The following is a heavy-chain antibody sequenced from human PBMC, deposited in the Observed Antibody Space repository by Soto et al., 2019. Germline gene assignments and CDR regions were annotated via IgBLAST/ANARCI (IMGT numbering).Heavy chain of an antibody. CDR3: AKDSGASYGFSAYFDY. CDR1: GFTFSSYA. Sequence: GGSLRLSCAASGFTFSSYAMSWVRQAPGKGLEWVSAISGSGGSTYYADSVKGRFTISRDNSKNTLYLQMNSLRAEDTAVYYCAKDSGASYGFSAYFDYWGQGTLVTVSS. V-gene: IGHV3-23*01. D-gene: IGHD5-18*01. CDR2: ISGSGGST. J-gene: IGHJ4*02.